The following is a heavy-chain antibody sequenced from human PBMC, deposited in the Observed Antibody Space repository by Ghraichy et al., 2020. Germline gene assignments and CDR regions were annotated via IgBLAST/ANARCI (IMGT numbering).Heavy chain of an antibody. D-gene: IGHD1-26*01. J-gene: IGHJ4*02. V-gene: IGHV3-43D*03. Sequence: GGSLRLSCAASGFTFDDYAMHWVRQAPGKGLEWVSLISWDGGSTYYADSVKGRFTISRDNSKNSLYLQMNSLRAEDTALYYCAKDVIVGATSGYFDYWGQGTLVTVSS. CDR1: GFTFDDYA. CDR3: AKDVIVGATSGYFDY. CDR2: ISWDGGST.